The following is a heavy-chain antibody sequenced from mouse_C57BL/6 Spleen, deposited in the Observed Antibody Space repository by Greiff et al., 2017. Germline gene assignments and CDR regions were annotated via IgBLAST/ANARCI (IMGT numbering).Heavy chain of an antibody. V-gene: IGHV5-17*01. Sequence: EVKLVESGGGLVKPGGSLKLSCAASGFTFSDYGMHWVRQAPEKGLEWVAYISSGSSTIYYADTVKGRFTISRDNAKNTLFLQMTSLRSEYTAMYYCAREDYYGSSYDAMDYWGQGTSVTVSS. CDR2: ISSGSSTI. CDR3: AREDYYGSSYDAMDY. CDR1: GFTFSDYG. J-gene: IGHJ4*01. D-gene: IGHD1-1*01.